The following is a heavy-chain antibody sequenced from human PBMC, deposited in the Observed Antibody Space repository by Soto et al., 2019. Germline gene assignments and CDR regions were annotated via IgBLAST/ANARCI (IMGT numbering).Heavy chain of an antibody. Sequence: GESLKISCKGSGYSFTSYWIGWVRQMPGKGLEWMGIIYPGGSDTRYSSSFQGQVTISVDKSMSTAYLQWSGLKASDTAMYYCARLTYYSSGYYQPTCDYWGQGTQVTVSS. CDR2: IYPGGSDT. CDR3: ARLTYYSSGYYQPTCDY. V-gene: IGHV5-51*01. CDR1: GYSFTSYW. J-gene: IGHJ4*02. D-gene: IGHD3-22*01.